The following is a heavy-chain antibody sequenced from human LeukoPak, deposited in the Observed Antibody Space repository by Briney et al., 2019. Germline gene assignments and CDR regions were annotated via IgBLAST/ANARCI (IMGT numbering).Heavy chain of an antibody. V-gene: IGHV3-48*01. CDR3: ARDFGGFPLDY. CDR2: ISRSSSTI. J-gene: IGHJ4*02. D-gene: IGHD4-23*01. CDR1: GFIFRSYG. Sequence: GGSLRLSCAASGFIFRSYGMSWVRQAPGKGLEWVSYISRSSSTIYYADSVKGRFTISRDNAKNSLYLQMNSLRAEDTAVYYCARDFGGFPLDYWGQGTLVTVSS.